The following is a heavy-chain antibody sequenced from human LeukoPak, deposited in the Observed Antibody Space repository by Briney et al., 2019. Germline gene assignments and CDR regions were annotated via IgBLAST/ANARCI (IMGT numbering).Heavy chain of an antibody. J-gene: IGHJ4*02. V-gene: IGHV4-39*01. CDR2: IYYTGKT. D-gene: IGHD6-25*01. Sequence: SETLSLTCTVSGGSISSSLYYWGWIRQPPGKRLERIGSIYYTGKTYYSPSLRSRVTISDDTSKNQFSLNLISVTAADTAVYYCARGKKRSGYDYWGQGTLVTVSS. CDR3: ARGKKRSGYDY. CDR1: GGSISSSLYY.